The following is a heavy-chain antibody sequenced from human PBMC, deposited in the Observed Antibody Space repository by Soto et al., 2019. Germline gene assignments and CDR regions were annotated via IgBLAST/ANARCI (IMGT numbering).Heavy chain of an antibody. CDR3: ARERGSKSMDV. Sequence: GGSLRLSCAASGFTFSNYWMTWVRQAPGKGLEWVANIRQDGSEGSYADSVKGRFTISRDNAKVSLFLQMNSLRAEDTAVYYCARERGSKSMDVWGQGTTVTVSS. D-gene: IGHD2-15*01. CDR2: IRQDGSEG. J-gene: IGHJ6*02. V-gene: IGHV3-7*03. CDR1: GFTFSNYW.